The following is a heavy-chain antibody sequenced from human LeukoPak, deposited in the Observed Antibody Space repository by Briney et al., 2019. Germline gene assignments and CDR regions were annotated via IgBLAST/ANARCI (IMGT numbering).Heavy chain of an antibody. CDR3: ARQQYSSGSYYFDY. D-gene: IGHD6-19*01. J-gene: IGHJ4*02. CDR2: IYPGDSDT. Sequence: GESLEISCKGSGYSFTSYWIGWVRQMPGQGLESMGIIYPGDSDTRYSPSLQGQVTILAVESISTAYLQWSSLEASDAAMYYCARQQYSSGSYYFDYWGQGTLVTVSS. V-gene: IGHV5-51*01. CDR1: GYSFTSYW.